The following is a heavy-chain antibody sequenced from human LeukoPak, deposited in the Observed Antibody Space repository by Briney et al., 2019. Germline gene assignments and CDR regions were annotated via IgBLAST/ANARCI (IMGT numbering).Heavy chain of an antibody. CDR2: ISSSGSTI. Sequence: AGGSLRLSCAASGFTFSSYEMNWVRQAPGKGLEWVSYISSSGSTIYYADSVKGRFTISRDNAKNSLYLQMNRLRAEDTAVYYCARESCGGDCYEDAFDIWGQGTMVTVSS. CDR1: GFTFSSYE. V-gene: IGHV3-48*03. CDR3: ARESCGGDCYEDAFDI. D-gene: IGHD2-21*02. J-gene: IGHJ3*02.